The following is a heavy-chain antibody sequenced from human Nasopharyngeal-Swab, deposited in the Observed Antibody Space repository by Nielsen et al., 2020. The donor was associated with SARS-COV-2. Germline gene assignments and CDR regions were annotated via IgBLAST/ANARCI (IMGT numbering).Heavy chain of an antibody. J-gene: IGHJ5*02. V-gene: IGHV5-10-1*01. D-gene: IGHD3-3*02. CDR2: IDPSDSYT. CDR3: ARHRGIRGNWFDP. Sequence: VRQMPGKGLEWMGRIDPSDSYTNYSPSFQGHVTISADKSISTAYLQWSSLKASDTAMYYCARHRGIRGNWFDPWGQGTLVTVSS.